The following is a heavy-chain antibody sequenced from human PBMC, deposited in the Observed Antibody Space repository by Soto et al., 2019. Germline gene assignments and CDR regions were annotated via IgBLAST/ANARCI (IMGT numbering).Heavy chain of an antibody. D-gene: IGHD3-22*01. V-gene: IGHV3-23*01. Sequence: GGSRRLSCAASGFTFSSYAMSWVRQAPGKGLEWVSAISGSGGSTYYADSVKGRSTISRDNSKNTLYLQMNSLRAEDTAVYYCAKDGREYYYDSSGSRPGYFQHWGQGTLVTVSS. CDR2: ISGSGGST. CDR1: GFTFSSYA. CDR3: AKDGREYYYDSSGSRPGYFQH. J-gene: IGHJ1*01.